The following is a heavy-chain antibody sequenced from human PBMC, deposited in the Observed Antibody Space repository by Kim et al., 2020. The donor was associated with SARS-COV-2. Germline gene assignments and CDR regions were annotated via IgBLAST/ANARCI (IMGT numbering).Heavy chain of an antibody. Sequence: GGSLRLSCAASGFTFSTQSMTWVRQAPGKGLEWISFISGSGEPIFYSDSVRGRFTVSRDNAKNSLYLQMNSLRDDDTAMYYCARSEGTSWFYHWGQGTLV. V-gene: IGHV3-48*02. D-gene: IGHD2-2*01. CDR3: ARSEGTSWFYH. CDR2: ISGSGEPI. J-gene: IGHJ5*02. CDR1: GFTFSTQS.